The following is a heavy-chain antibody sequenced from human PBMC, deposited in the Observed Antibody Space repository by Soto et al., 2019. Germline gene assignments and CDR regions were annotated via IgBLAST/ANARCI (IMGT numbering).Heavy chain of an antibody. V-gene: IGHV3-23*01. Sequence: GGSLRLSCAASGFTFSNYAMSWVRQAPGKGLEWVSAISGDGGSTYYADSVKGRVTISRDNSKNTLYLQMNSLRAEDTAVYYCAKSRYSDSSGDFYDYWGQGTLVTVSS. CDR3: AKSRYSDSSGDFYDY. CDR1: GFTFSNYA. CDR2: ISGDGGST. D-gene: IGHD3-22*01. J-gene: IGHJ4*02.